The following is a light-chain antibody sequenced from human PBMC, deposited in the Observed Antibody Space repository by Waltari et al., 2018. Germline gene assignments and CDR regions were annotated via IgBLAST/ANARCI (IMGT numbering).Light chain of an antibody. V-gene: IGKV2-30*01. CDR1: QSLANIDGNIF. Sequence: DVVLTQSPLSLPVTLGQSASIPCRSSQSLANIDGNIFSNWFQQRPGQSPRRLIYKVSHRDSGVPGRFSGSGSGTEFTLTINRVEADDVAIYYCMQGTHWPPVTFGPGTKVVI. J-gene: IGKJ3*01. CDR3: MQGTHWPPVT. CDR2: KVS.